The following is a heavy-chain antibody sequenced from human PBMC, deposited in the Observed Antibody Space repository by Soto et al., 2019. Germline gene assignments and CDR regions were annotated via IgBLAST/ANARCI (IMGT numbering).Heavy chain of an antibody. V-gene: IGHV3-23*01. J-gene: IGHJ6*02. CDR1: GFTFSSYA. CDR3: ATRVAPWGSENYYYGMDV. CDR2: ISGSGGST. D-gene: IGHD3-10*01. Sequence: EVQLLESGGGLVQPGGSLRLSCAASGFTFSSYAMSWVRQAPWKGLEWVSAISGSGGSTYYADSVKGRFTISRDNSKNTLYLQMNSLRAEDTAVYYCATRVAPWGSENYYYGMDVWGQGTTVTVSS.